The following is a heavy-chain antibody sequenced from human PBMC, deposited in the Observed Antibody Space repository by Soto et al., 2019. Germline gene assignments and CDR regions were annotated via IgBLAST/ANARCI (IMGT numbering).Heavy chain of an antibody. CDR1: GYTFTDYY. CDR2: INPNTGDT. Sequence: QVQLVQSGAEVKKPGASVRVSCKASGYTFTDYYMHWARQAPGQGLEWMAWINPNTGDTKYDQKFQGRVTVTRDTSNRILYMELSSLRSDDTAIYYCARKSLYGSGSSFDFWGQGTLVTVSS. V-gene: IGHV1-2*02. CDR3: ARKSLYGSGSSFDF. D-gene: IGHD3-10*01. J-gene: IGHJ5*01.